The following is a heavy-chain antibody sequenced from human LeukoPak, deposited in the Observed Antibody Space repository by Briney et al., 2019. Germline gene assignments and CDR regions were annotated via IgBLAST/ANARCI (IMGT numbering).Heavy chain of an antibody. CDR2: ISYDGNKE. Sequence: GGSLRLSCVASGFTFSLYSMHWVRQAPGKGLEWVAVISYDGNKESHAESLKGRFSISRDNSKNMLFLQMSSLRGEDTALYYCATEHWGPNSWGQGTLVTVSS. D-gene: IGHD3-16*01. CDR1: GFTFSLYS. V-gene: IGHV3-30*04. CDR3: ATEHWGPNS. J-gene: IGHJ4*02.